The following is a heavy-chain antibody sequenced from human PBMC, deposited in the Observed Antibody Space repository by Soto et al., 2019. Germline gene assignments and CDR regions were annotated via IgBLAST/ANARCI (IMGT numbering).Heavy chain of an antibody. V-gene: IGHV1-46*01. D-gene: IGHD6-6*01. CDR3: ASNDLGIAARPYYYYGMDV. CDR2: INPSGGST. CDR1: GYTFTSYY. Sequence: GASVKVSCKASGYTFTSYYMHWVRQAPGQGLEWMGIINPSGGSTSYAQKFQGRVTMTRDTSTSTVYMELSSLRSEDTAVYYCASNDLGIAARPYYYYGMDVWRQGPTVAVSS. J-gene: IGHJ6*02.